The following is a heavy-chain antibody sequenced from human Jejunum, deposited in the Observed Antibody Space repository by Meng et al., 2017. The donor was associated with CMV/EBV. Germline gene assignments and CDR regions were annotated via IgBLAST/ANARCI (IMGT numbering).Heavy chain of an antibody. D-gene: IGHD5-18*01. J-gene: IGHJ4*02. CDR3: AKDGYSYGYYFDS. Sequence: SGFTFNEFAMNWVRQAPGKGLEWVSVLSGSGDSTHYADSVKGRLTISRDNSKNTLYLQMNSLRAEDTAIYFCAKDGYSYGYYFDSWGQGTRVTVSS. V-gene: IGHV3-23*01. CDR2: LSGSGDST. CDR1: GFTFNEFA.